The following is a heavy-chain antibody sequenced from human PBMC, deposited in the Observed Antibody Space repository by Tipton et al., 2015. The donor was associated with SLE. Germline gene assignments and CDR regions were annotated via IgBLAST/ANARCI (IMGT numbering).Heavy chain of an antibody. V-gene: IGHV4-59*01. Sequence: TLSLTCTVSGGSISSYYWSWIRQPPGKGLEWIGYIYYSGSTNHNPSLKSRVTISVDTSKNQFSLKLSSVTAADTAVYYCARVERSPRAFDIWGQGTMVTVSS. D-gene: IGHD1-26*01. CDR2: IYYSGST. J-gene: IGHJ3*02. CDR3: ARVERSPRAFDI. CDR1: GGSISSYY.